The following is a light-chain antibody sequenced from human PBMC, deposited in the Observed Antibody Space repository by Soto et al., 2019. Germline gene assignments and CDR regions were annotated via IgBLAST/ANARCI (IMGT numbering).Light chain of an antibody. Sequence: QSALTQPASVSGSPGQSITISCTGTSSDVGGYNYVSWYQQYPGKAPKLMIYDVSNRPSGVSNRFSGSKSGNTASLTISGFQAEDEADYYCSSYTSSSPYVFGTGTKVTVL. V-gene: IGLV2-14*01. CDR1: SSDVGGYNY. CDR2: DVS. J-gene: IGLJ1*01. CDR3: SSYTSSSPYV.